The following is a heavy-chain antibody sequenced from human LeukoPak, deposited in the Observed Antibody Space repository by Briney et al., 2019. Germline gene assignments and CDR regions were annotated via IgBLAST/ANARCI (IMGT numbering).Heavy chain of an antibody. CDR2: INHSGAT. CDR3: ARSIMTTVTTFGY. J-gene: IGHJ4*02. V-gene: IGHV4-34*01. D-gene: IGHD4-17*01. CDR1: GGSISSYY. Sequence: KPSETLSLTCTVSGGSISSYYWSWIRQPPGKGLEWIAEINHSGATNYNPSLKSRVTISVDKYKDQLSLKLSSVTAADTAVYYCARSIMTTVTTFGYWGQGTLVTVSS.